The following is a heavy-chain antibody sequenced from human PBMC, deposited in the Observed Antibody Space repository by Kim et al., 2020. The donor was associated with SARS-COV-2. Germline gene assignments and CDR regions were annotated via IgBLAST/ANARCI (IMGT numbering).Heavy chain of an antibody. V-gene: IGHV4-61*07. J-gene: IGHJ3*02. CDR3: ARHTAMVTYHAFDI. Sequence: NPSLKSRVTISVDTSKNQFSLKLGSVTAADTAMYYCARHTAMVTYHAFDIWGQGTMVTVSS. D-gene: IGHD5-18*01.